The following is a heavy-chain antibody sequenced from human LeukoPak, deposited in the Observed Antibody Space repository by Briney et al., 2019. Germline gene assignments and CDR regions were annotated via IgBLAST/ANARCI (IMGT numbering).Heavy chain of an antibody. V-gene: IGHV3-30-3*01. J-gene: IGHJ2*01. Sequence: QPGRSLRLSCAASGFTFSSYAMHWVRQAPGKGLEWVAVISYDGSNKYYADSVKGRFTISRDNAKNSLYLQMNSLRAEDTAVYYCARDLGYFDLWGRGTLVTVSS. CDR3: ARDLGYFDL. CDR2: ISYDGSNK. CDR1: GFTFSSYA.